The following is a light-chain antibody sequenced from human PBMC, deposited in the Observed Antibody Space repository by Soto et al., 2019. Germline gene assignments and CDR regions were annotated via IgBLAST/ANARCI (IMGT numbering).Light chain of an antibody. CDR3: QVYGSSSKT. V-gene: IGKV3-11*01. Sequence: EIVLTQSPATLSLSPGERATLSCRASQSLSSYLAWYQQRPGQAPRLLIYDASKRPTGIPARFSGSGSGTDFTLTITSLEPEDFAVYFCQVYGSSSKTFGQGTRVELK. J-gene: IGKJ1*01. CDR2: DAS. CDR1: QSLSSY.